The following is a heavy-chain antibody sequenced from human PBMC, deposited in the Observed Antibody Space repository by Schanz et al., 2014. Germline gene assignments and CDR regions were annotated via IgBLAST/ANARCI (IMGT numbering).Heavy chain of an antibody. CDR3: AAKFGESDAGTFQVLEVLDV. J-gene: IGHJ3*01. V-gene: IGHV1-46*01. CDR2: VNPSVRGT. CDR1: GYTFTNFY. Sequence: QVQLVQSGTEVKKPGASVKVSCKASGYTFTNFYIHWVRQAPGQGLEWMGIVNPSVRGTHFAREYQGRDTVHRVTTTSAASMESSSLKSDNTSMYYSAAKFGESDAGTFQVLEVLDVWGQGTMVTVSS. D-gene: IGHD3-10*01.